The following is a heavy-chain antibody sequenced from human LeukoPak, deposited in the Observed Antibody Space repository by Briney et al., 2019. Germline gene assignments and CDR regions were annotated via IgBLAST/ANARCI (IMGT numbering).Heavy chain of an antibody. Sequence: GGSLRLSCAASGFTFSSYGMHWVRQAPGKGLEWVAFIRYDGSNKYYADSVKGRFTISRDNSKNTLYLQMNSLRAEDTAVYYCAKNTVGAKGFFDYWGQGTLVTVSS. J-gene: IGHJ4*02. CDR2: IRYDGSNK. CDR3: AKNTVGAKGFFDY. D-gene: IGHD1-26*01. CDR1: GFTFSSYG. V-gene: IGHV3-30*02.